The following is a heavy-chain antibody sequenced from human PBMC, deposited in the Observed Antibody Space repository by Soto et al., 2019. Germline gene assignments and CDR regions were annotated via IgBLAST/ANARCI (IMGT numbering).Heavy chain of an antibody. V-gene: IGHV3-53*01. Sequence: PGGSLRLSCAASGFTVSSNYMSWVRQAPGKGLEWVSVIYSGGSTYYADSVKGRFTISRDNSKNTLYLQMNSLRAEDTAVYYCARAPGAIAARPLWYFDLWGRGTLVTVSS. D-gene: IGHD6-6*01. CDR1: GFTVSSNY. CDR2: IYSGGST. J-gene: IGHJ2*01. CDR3: ARAPGAIAARPLWYFDL.